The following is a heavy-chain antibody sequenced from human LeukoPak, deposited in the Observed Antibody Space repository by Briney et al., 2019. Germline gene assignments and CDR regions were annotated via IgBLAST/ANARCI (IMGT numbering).Heavy chain of an antibody. CDR2: INPITGDT. CDR1: GYTFSGHY. D-gene: IGHD3-3*01. V-gene: IGHV1-2*02. CDR3: ARYFAVPDGGGFDY. Sequence: ASVKVPCKASGYTFSGHYMHWVRQAPGQGLEWLGWINPITGDTKYAQKFQGSVTMTRDTSISTVYMELSGLTSDDTAIYYCARYFAVPDGGGFDYWGQGTLVTVSS. J-gene: IGHJ4*02.